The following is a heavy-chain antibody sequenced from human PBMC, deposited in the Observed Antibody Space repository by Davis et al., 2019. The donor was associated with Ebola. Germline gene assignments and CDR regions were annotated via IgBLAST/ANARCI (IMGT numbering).Heavy chain of an antibody. D-gene: IGHD3-9*01. CDR1: GHTFSRFA. V-gene: IGHV7-4-1*02. CDR3: ARGGAISD. J-gene: IGHJ4*02. Sequence: ASVKVSCKASGHTFSRFAMSWVRQAPGQGLEWMGWINTNTGNPTYAQGFTGRFVFSLDTSVSTAYLQISSLKAEDTAVYYCARGGAISDWGQGTLVTVSS. CDR2: INTNTGNP.